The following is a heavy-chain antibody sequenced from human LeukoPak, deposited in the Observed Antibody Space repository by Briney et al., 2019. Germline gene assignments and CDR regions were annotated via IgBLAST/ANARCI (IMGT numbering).Heavy chain of an antibody. Sequence: GASVKVSCKASGYTFTSYGISWVRQAPGQGLEWMGWISAYNGNTNYAQKLQGRVTMTTDTSTSTAYMELRSLRSDDTAVYYCATDMTTVSQHAFDIWGQGTMVTVSS. CDR1: GYTFTSYG. D-gene: IGHD4-11*01. CDR3: ATDMTTVSQHAFDI. CDR2: ISAYNGNT. J-gene: IGHJ3*02. V-gene: IGHV1-18*01.